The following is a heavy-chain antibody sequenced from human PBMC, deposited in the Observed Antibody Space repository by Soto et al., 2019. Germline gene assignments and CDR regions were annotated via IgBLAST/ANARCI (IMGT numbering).Heavy chain of an antibody. V-gene: IGHV4-30-4*01. CDR1: GVSISSGDYY. D-gene: IGHD4-17*01. CDR2: IYYSGST. CDR3: ATMGTPVTGLYYFDY. J-gene: IGHJ4*02. Sequence: SETLSLTCTVSGVSISSGDYYWSWIRQTPGKGLEWIGYIYYSGSTNYNPSLKSRVSISVDTSKNQFSLKLSSVTAADTAVYYCATMGTPVTGLYYFDYWGQGTLVTVSS.